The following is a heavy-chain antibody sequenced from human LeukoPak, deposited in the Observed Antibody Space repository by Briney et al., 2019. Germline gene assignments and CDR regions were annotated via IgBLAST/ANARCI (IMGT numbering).Heavy chain of an antibody. J-gene: IGHJ4*02. D-gene: IGHD3-10*01. CDR2: ISNSGGST. V-gene: IGHV3-23*01. CDR1: GFTFSSYG. CDR3: AKDSRGLYYGSGSYYPYYFDY. Sequence: GGTLRLSCAASGFTFSSYGLSWVRQAPGKGLEWVSAISNSGGSTYYADSVKGRFTISRDNSKNTLYLQMNSLRAEDTAVYYCAKDSRGLYYGSGSYYPYYFDYWGQGTLVTVSS.